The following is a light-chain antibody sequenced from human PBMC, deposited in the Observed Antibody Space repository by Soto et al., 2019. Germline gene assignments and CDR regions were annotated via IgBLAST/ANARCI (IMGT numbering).Light chain of an antibody. CDR1: SGAVTSDFY. Sequence: QAVVTQEPSVTVSPGGTVTLTCAYSSGAVTSDFYPNWLQQKPGQAPRALIYSTTKKHSWTPARFSGSLLGGKAALTLSGVQPEDEADYYCLLYCGAVRVFGGGTKLTVL. CDR3: LLYCGAVRV. J-gene: IGLJ3*02. CDR2: STT. V-gene: IGLV7-43*01.